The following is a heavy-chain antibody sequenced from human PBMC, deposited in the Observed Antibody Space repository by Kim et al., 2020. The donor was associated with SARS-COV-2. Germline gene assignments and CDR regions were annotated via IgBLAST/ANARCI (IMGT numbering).Heavy chain of an antibody. Sequence: GGSLRLSCAASGFTFSSYAMSWVRQAPGKGPEWVSVIYSGGSSTYYADSVKGRFTISRDNSKNTLYLQMNSLRAEDTAVYYCAKDGRILTVAGYFDYWGQGTLVTVSS. V-gene: IGHV3-23*03. J-gene: IGHJ4*02. CDR3: AKDGRILTVAGYFDY. CDR1: GFTFSSYA. D-gene: IGHD3-9*01. CDR2: IYSGGSST.